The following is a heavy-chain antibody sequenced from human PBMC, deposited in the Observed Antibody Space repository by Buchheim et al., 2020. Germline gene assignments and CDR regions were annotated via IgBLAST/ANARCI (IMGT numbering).Heavy chain of an antibody. CDR1: GFTFSSYG. CDR2: IRYDGSNK. J-gene: IGHJ4*02. CDR3: AKDQYYDFVRD. V-gene: IGHV3-30*02. D-gene: IGHD3-3*01. Sequence: QVQLVESGGGVVQPGRSLRLSCAASGFTFSSYGMHWVRQAPGKGLEWVALIRYDGSNKYYADSVKGRFTISRDNSKNTLYLQMNSLRAEDTAVYYCAKDQYYDFVRDWGQGTL.